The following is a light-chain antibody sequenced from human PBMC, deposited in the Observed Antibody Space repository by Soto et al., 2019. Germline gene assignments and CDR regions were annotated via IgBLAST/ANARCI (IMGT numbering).Light chain of an antibody. CDR2: RNN. J-gene: IGLJ1*01. CDR3: AAWDDSLSVYV. V-gene: IGLV1-47*01. CDR1: SSNIGSNY. Sequence: QSVLTQPPSASGTPEQRVTISCSGSSSNIGSNYVYWYQQLPGTAPKLLIYRNNQRPSGVPDRFSGSKSGTSASLAISGLRSEDEADYYCAAWDDSLSVYVFGTGTKLTVL.